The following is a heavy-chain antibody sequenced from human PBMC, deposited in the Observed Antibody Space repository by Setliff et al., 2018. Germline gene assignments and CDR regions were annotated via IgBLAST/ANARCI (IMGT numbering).Heavy chain of an antibody. CDR1: GFTFSDYH. Sequence: GASVKVSCKASGFTFSDYHLHWVRQAPGQGLEWMGWISAYNGNTNYAQKFQGRVTMTTDTSTSTAYMELRSLRSDDTAVYYCARVWGDAFEIWGQGTMVTVSS. CDR2: ISAYNGNT. D-gene: IGHD7-27*01. V-gene: IGHV1-18*01. J-gene: IGHJ3*02. CDR3: ARVWGDAFEI.